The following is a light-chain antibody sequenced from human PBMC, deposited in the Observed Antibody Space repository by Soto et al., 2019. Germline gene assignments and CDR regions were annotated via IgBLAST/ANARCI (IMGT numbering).Light chain of an antibody. CDR2: EVS. Sequence: QSALTQPASVAGSPGQSITISCTGTSSDVGGYNYVSWYQQHPGKAPKLMIYEVSNRPSGVSNRFAGSKSGNTASLTISGLQAEDEADYSRRSYTSSSIDYGFGTGTKLTVL. J-gene: IGLJ1*01. CDR3: RSYTSSSIDYG. V-gene: IGLV2-14*01. CDR1: SSDVGGYNY.